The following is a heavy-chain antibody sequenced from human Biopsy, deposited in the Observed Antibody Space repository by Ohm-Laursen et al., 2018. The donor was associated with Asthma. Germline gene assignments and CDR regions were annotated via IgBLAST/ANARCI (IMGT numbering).Heavy chain of an antibody. V-gene: IGHV5-51*01. J-gene: IGHJ4*02. CDR2: IFAANSET. D-gene: IGHD1-7*01. CDR1: GYTFSDSW. Sequence: ESLKISCKASGYTFSDSWIGRVRQMPGKGLEWMGIIFAANSETKYSPSFQGQVTISADMSISTAFLQWSSLKASDTAIYYCARFIDGTFFVDYWGQGTLVTVSS. CDR3: ARFIDGTFFVDY.